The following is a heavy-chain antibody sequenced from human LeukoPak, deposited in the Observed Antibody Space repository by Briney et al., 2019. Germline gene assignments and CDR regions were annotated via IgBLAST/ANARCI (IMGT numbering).Heavy chain of an antibody. CDR3: ARFNGVVVVPASNWFDP. CDR1: GYTFTSYG. V-gene: IGHV1-18*01. J-gene: IGHJ5*02. D-gene: IGHD2-2*01. CDR2: ISAYNGNT. Sequence: SVKVSCNSSGYTFTSYGISWVRQAPGHGLEWMGWISAYNGNTNYAQKLQGRVTMTTDTSTSTAYMELRSLRSDDTAVYYCARFNGVVVVPASNWFDPWGQGTLVTVSS.